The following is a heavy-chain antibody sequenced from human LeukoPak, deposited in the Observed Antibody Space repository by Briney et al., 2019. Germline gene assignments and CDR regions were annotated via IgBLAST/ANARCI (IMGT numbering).Heavy chain of an antibody. CDR2: ISGSGGST. V-gene: IGHV3-23*01. Sequence: GGSLRLSCAASGFTFSSYGMSWVRQAPGKGLEWVSAISGSGGSTYYADSVKGRFTISRDNSKNTLYLQTNSLRAEDTAVYYCAKAIAVAGTGWYFDLWGRGTLVTVSS. CDR3: AKAIAVAGTGWYFDL. D-gene: IGHD6-19*01. J-gene: IGHJ2*01. CDR1: GFTFSSYG.